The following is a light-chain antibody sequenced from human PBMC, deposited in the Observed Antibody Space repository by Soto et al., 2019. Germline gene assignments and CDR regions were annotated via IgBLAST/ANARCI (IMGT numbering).Light chain of an antibody. CDR3: QQYGISPT. V-gene: IGKV3-20*01. CDR2: DVS. J-gene: IGKJ1*01. CDR1: HSVSSNY. Sequence: EIVLTQSPGTLSLSPGERATLSCRSSHSVSSNYLAWYQQKTGQAPRRLIYDVSSRATGMPDTFSGSGSGTDFTVTISSLELVDVAVYYYQQYGISPTFGQGTKVEIK.